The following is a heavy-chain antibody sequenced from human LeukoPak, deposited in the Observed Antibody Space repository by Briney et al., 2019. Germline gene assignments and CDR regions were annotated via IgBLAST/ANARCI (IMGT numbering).Heavy chain of an antibody. V-gene: IGHV5-51*01. Sequence: GESLKISCKGSGYTFTNYWIGWVRQLPGKGLEWMGTIETVDSHTSYSPSFQGQVTISVDRSIRTAYLQLSSLKASDTAMYYCARGSSTWYFDYWGQGTLVTVS. CDR2: IETVDSHT. D-gene: IGHD6-13*01. J-gene: IGHJ4*02. CDR1: GYTFTNYW. CDR3: ARGSSTWYFDY.